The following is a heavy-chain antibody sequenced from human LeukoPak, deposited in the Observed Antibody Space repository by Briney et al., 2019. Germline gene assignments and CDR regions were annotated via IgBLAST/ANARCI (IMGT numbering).Heavy chain of an antibody. CDR1: GGSISSGYYY. CDR3: ARGFCTSTNCYQEEWFDP. D-gene: IGHD2-2*01. J-gene: IGHJ5*02. CDR2: IYFSGST. V-gene: IGHV4-30-4*08. Sequence: SQTLSLTCTVSGGSISSGYYYWSWIRQPPGKGLEWIGYIYFSGSTYYNPSLKSRVTISVHTSKYQFSLSLGSVTAADTAVYYCARGFCTSTNCYQEEWFDPWGRGTLVTVSS.